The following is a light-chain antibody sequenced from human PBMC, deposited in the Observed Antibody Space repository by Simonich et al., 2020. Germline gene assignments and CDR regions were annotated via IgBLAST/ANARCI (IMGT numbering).Light chain of an antibody. CDR1: SSDVGGYNY. CDR3: SSYTSSSTVV. V-gene: IGLV2-14*03. J-gene: IGLJ2*01. Sequence: QSALTQPASVSGSPGQSITISCTGTSSDVGGYNYVSWYQHHPGKAPKLMIYDVSKPPSGVSNRFSGSKSGNTASLTISGLQAEDEADYYCSSYTSSSTVVFGGGTKLTVL. CDR2: DVS.